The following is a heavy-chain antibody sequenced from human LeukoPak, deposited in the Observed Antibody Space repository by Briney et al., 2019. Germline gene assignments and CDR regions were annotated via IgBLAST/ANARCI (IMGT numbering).Heavy chain of an antibody. CDR1: GGSISSGGYY. CDR3: AREREPVPAAPYYYYYYGMDV. CDR2: NYYSGST. Sequence: ASETLSLTCTVSGGSISSGGYYWSWIRQHPGKGLEWIGYNYYSGSTYYNPSLKSRVTISVDTSKNQFSLKLSSVTAADTAVYYCAREREPVPAAPYYYYYYGMDVWGQGTTVTVSS. J-gene: IGHJ6*02. D-gene: IGHD2-2*01. V-gene: IGHV4-31*03.